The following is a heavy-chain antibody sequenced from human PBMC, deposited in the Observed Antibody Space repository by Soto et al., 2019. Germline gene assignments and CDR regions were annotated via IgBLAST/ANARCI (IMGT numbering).Heavy chain of an antibody. D-gene: IGHD3-9*01. CDR1: GYIFTSYG. CDR2: ISAYNGNT. Sequence: QVQLVQSGAEVKKPGASVKVSCKASGYIFTSYGISWVRQAPGQGLEWMGWISAYNGNTNYAQKLQGRVTMTTDTSTSTAYMELRSLRSDDTAVYYCARDRSVDSGYYYYGMDVWCQGTTVTVSS. J-gene: IGHJ6*02. V-gene: IGHV1-18*04. CDR3: ARDRSVDSGYYYYGMDV.